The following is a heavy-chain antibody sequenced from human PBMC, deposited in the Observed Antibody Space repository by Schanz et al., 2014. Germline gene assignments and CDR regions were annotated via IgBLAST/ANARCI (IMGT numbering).Heavy chain of an antibody. J-gene: IGHJ4*02. CDR1: GFTFSGYW. D-gene: IGHD1-26*01. V-gene: IGHV3-7*01. CDR3: AKYGTGKGVSFEY. Sequence: EVQLVESGGGLVQPGGSLRLSCAASGFTFSGYWMSWVRQAPGEGLVWVANIKLDGSEKYYVDSVKGRFTISRDNAKNSLYLQMNSLTAEDTAVYYCAKYGTGKGVSFEYWGQGTLVIVSS. CDR2: IKLDGSEK.